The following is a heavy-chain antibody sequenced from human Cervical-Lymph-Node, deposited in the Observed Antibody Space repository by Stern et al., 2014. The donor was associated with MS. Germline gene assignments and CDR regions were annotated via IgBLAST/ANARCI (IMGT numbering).Heavy chain of an antibody. CDR1: GFTFSSYA. D-gene: IGHD3-22*01. CDR3: AKDRISSGYYSGLFDY. J-gene: IGHJ4*02. CDR2: ISGSGGST. V-gene: IGHV3-23*04. Sequence: EVQLVESGGGLVQPGGSLRLSCAASGFTFSSYAMSWVRQAPGKGLEWVSAISGSGGSTYYADSVKGRFTISRDNSKNTLYLQMNSLRAEDTAVYYCAKDRISSGYYSGLFDYWGQGTLVTVSS.